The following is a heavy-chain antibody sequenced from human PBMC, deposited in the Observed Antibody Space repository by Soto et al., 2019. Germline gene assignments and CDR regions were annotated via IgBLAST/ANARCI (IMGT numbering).Heavy chain of an antibody. CDR2: IHGGGGAI. CDR1: GFTFGWFA. V-gene: IGHV3-23*01. J-gene: IGHJ2*01. Sequence: EVLLLESGGGVQQPGGSLRLSCSASGFTFGWFAMSWVRQAPGKGLEWVSTIHGGGGAIAYADSVRGRFTISRDDSSNSLYLHLSSLRFEDTAIYFCVKNEGSLVENWHFDFWGRGTLVTVSS. D-gene: IGHD2-8*02. CDR3: VKNEGSLVENWHFDF.